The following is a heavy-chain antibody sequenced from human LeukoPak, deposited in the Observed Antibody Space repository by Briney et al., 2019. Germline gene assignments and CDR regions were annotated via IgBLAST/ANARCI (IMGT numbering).Heavy chain of an antibody. Sequence: ASVKVSCKASGGTFSSYAISWVRQAPGQGLEWMGGIIPIFGTANYAQKFQGRVTITTDESTSTAYMELSSLRSEDTAVYYCARGGPVADTHYYYYMDVWGKGTTVTVSS. J-gene: IGHJ6*03. V-gene: IGHV1-69*05. CDR3: ARGGPVADTHYYYYMDV. CDR1: GGTFSSYA. CDR2: IIPIFGTA. D-gene: IGHD6-19*01.